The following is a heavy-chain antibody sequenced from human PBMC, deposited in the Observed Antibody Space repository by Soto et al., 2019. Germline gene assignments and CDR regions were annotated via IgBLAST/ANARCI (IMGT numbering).Heavy chain of an antibody. CDR1: GFSFSISI. J-gene: IGHJ3*01. CDR3: ARGIASTSLVSFDV. D-gene: IGHD1-1*01. V-gene: IGHV3-21*02. Sequence: EVLLVESGGGLVKPGGSLRLSCVASGFSFSISIMHWVRQAPGKGLEWIATISSTSTNIYYAGSVKGRFSISRDNPKNSLFLQMNSLRVEDMAVYYCARGIASTSLVSFDVWGQGTMVTVS. CDR2: ISSTSTNI.